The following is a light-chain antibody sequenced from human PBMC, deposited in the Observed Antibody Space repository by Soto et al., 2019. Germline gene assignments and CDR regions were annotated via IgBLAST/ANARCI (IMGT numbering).Light chain of an antibody. CDR2: AAS. CDR1: QGVGSW. Sequence: DIQMTQSPSSVSAPVGDRVTITCRASQGVGSWLAWYQQKPGKALKLLIFAASSLQSGVPSRFSGSGSGTDFTLTISSLQPEDVASYYCQQANSFPWTFGQGTKVEIK. V-gene: IGKV1-12*01. J-gene: IGKJ1*01. CDR3: QQANSFPWT.